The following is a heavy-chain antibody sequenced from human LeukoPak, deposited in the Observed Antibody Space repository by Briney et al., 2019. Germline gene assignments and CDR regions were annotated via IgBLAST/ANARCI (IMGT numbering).Heavy chain of an antibody. D-gene: IGHD3-3*01. Sequence: GGSLRLSCVASGFTFNTYSMNWVRQAPGKGLEWVSSISGSSINMYYADSVKGRFTISRGNAKNSLYLQMNSLRAEDTAVYYCAREFLQEEFDYWGQGTLVTVSS. CDR1: GFTFNTYS. CDR2: ISGSSINM. J-gene: IGHJ4*02. CDR3: AREFLQEEFDY. V-gene: IGHV3-21*01.